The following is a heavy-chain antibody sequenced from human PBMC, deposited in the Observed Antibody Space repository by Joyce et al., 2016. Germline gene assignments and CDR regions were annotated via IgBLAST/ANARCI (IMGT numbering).Heavy chain of an antibody. CDR2: IIPIFGTA. CDR1: GGTFRNSR. V-gene: IGHV1-69*01. D-gene: IGHD2-2*01. Sequence: QVQLVQSGAEVKKPGSSVKISCKASGGTFRNSRISWVRQAPGQGLEWMGGIIPIFGTASYSQKIQGRVTITADESTSTAYMELNSLRSEDTAVYYCASEVPDVLGYYYYYIMDVWGQGTTVTVSS. CDR3: ASEVPDVLGYYYYYIMDV. J-gene: IGHJ6*02.